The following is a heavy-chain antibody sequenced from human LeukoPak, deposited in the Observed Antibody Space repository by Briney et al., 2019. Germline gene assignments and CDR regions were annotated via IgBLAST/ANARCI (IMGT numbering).Heavy chain of an antibody. D-gene: IGHD3-3*01. J-gene: IGHJ6*02. Sequence: ASVKVSCKASGYTFTSYDINWVRQATGQGLEWMGWMNPNSGNTGYAQKFQGRGTMTRNTSISTAYMELSSLRSEDTAVYYCARGGLPYYDFWSGYPYYYYYGMDVWGQGTTVTVSS. V-gene: IGHV1-8*01. CDR3: ARGGLPYYDFWSGYPYYYYYGMDV. CDR1: GYTFTSYD. CDR2: MNPNSGNT.